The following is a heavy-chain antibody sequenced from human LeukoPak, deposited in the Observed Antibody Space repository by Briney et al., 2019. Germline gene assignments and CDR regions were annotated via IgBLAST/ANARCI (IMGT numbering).Heavy chain of an antibody. V-gene: IGHV3-23*01. CDR3: AKGSDGASDY. D-gene: IGHD3-16*01. Sequence: PRGSLRLSCAASGLTFSSYAMSWVRQAPGKGLEWVSAISGSGGSTYYADSVKGRFTISRDNSKNTLYLQMNSLRAEDTAVYYCAKGSDGASDYWGQGTLVTVSS. CDR2: ISGSGGST. J-gene: IGHJ4*02. CDR1: GLTFSSYA.